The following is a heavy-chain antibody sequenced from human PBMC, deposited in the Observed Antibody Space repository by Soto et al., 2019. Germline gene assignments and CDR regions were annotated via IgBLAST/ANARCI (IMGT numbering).Heavy chain of an antibody. J-gene: IGHJ6*02. CDR2: IYSTGNT. CDR1: GYSIRCSPY. V-gene: IGHV4-38-2*02. Sequence: SETLSLTCTVFGYSIRCSPYWGWIRQPPGKGLEWIGSIYSTGNTYYNPSLNSQVTISVDTSKNQFSLNVISVTAADTAVYYCRRSSRYSTDVWGQGTTVT. D-gene: IGHD6-13*01. CDR3: RRSSRYSTDV.